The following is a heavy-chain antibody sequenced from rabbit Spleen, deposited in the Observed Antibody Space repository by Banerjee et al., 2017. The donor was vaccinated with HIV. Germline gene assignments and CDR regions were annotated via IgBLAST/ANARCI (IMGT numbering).Heavy chain of an antibody. V-gene: IGHV1S40*01. D-gene: IGHD2-1*01. CDR1: GFSLSRNYY. CDR2: IYAGDGST. J-gene: IGHJ4*01. Sequence: QSLEESGGDLVKPGASLTLTCTASGFSLSRNYYMCWVRQAPGKGLECIACIYAGDGSTYYASWAKGRFTISKTSSTTVTLQMTSLTAADTATYFCARGSATMTMVITGFYLSLWGPGTLVTVS. CDR3: ARGSATMTMVITGFYLSL.